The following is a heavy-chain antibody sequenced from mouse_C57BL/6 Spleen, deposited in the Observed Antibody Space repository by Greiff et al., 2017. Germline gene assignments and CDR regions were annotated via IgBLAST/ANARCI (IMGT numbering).Heavy chain of an antibody. J-gene: IGHJ4*01. CDR3: ARSLDQGGSALDY. V-gene: IGHV1-82*01. CDR2: IYPGDGDT. Sequence: QVQLKESGPELVKPGASVKISCKASGYAFSSSWMNWVKQRPGKGLEWIGRIYPGDGDTNYNGKFKGKATVTADKTSSTAYMQLSSLTSEDSAVYVCARSLDQGGSALDYWGQGTSVTVSS. CDR1: GYAFSSSW. D-gene: IGHD3-1*01.